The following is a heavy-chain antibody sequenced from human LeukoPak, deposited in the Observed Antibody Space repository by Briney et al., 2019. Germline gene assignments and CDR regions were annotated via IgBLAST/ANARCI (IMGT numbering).Heavy chain of an antibody. CDR1: GFTFSSYW. J-gene: IGHJ5*02. Sequence: PGGSLRLSCAASGFTFSSYWMSWVRQPPGKGLEWVANIKQDGSEKYYVDSVKGRFTISRDNAKNSLYLQMNSLRPEDTAVYYCASQGGVEPAEISRPNWFDPWGQGTLVTVSS. CDR2: IKQDGSEK. CDR3: ASQGGVEPAEISRPNWFDP. V-gene: IGHV3-7*01. D-gene: IGHD2-2*01.